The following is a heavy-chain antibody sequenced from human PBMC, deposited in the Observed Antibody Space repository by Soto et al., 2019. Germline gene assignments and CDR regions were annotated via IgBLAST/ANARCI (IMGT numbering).Heavy chain of an antibody. CDR3: AREDYYESSGGMDV. Sequence: PSQTLSLTCAISGDSVSSNSAAWSWIRQSPSRGLEWLGRTYYRSKRYNDFAVSLKSRLTINPDTLKNQFSLLLNSVTPEDTAVYYCAREDYYESSGGMDVWGQGTAVTVSS. V-gene: IGHV6-1*01. CDR2: TYYRSKRYN. D-gene: IGHD3-22*01. J-gene: IGHJ6*02. CDR1: GDSVSSNSAA.